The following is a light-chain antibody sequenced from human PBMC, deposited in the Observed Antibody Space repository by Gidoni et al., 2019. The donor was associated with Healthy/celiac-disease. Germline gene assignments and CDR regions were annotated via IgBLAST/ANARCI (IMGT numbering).Light chain of an antibody. CDR2: DVS. Sequence: QSALTQPASVSGSPGQSITIPCTGTSSDVGGYNYVSWYQQHPGKAPKLMIYDVSNRPSGVSNRFSGSKSGNTASLTISGLQAEDEADYDCSSYTSSSTLGVVFGGGTKLTVL. CDR1: SSDVGGYNY. CDR3: SSYTSSSTLGVV. V-gene: IGLV2-14*01. J-gene: IGLJ2*01.